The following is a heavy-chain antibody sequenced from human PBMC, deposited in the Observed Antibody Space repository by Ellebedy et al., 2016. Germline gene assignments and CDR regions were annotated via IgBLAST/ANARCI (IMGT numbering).Heavy chain of an antibody. J-gene: IGHJ4*02. CDR2: LSSSGATI. Sequence: GGSLRLXXVASGFTFSDYYMSWIRQAPGKGLECISYLSSSGATIYNSDSVKGRFTISRDDSKDTLYLQMGSLRAEDTAVYYCAKNAYGSGSHFYFDYWGQGALVTVSS. V-gene: IGHV3-11*01. CDR1: GFTFSDYY. CDR3: AKNAYGSGSHFYFDY. D-gene: IGHD3-10*01.